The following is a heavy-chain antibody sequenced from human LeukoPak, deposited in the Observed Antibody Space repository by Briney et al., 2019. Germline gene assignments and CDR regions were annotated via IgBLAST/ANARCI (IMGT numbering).Heavy chain of an antibody. CDR1: GGSISSGGYY. V-gene: IGHV4-31*03. CDR3: ARDLPEGGAFDI. D-gene: IGHD1-14*01. CDR2: IYYSGST. Sequence: SETLSLTCTVSGGSISSGGYYWSWIRQHPGKGLEWIGYIYYSGSTYYNPSLKSRVPISVDTSKNQFSLKLSSVTAADTAVYYCARDLPEGGAFDIWGQGTMVTVSS. J-gene: IGHJ3*02.